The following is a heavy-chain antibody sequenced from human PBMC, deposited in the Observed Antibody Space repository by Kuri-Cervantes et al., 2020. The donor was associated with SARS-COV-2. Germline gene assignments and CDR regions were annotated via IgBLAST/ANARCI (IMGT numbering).Heavy chain of an antibody. CDR3: ARDEGWFPLWLPFDY. CDR2: ISYDGSNK. V-gene: IGHV3-30-3*01. Sequence: GGSLRLSCAASGFTFSSYAMHWVCQAPGKGLEWVAVISYDGSNKYYADSVKGRFTISRDNSKNTLYLQMNSLRAEDTAVYYCARDEGWFPLWLPFDYWGQGTLVTVSS. CDR1: GFTFSSYA. J-gene: IGHJ4*02. D-gene: IGHD5-18*01.